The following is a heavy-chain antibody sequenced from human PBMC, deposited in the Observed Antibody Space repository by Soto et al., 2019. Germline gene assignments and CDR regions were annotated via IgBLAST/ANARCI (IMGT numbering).Heavy chain of an antibody. Sequence: GASVKVSCKASGYTFTGYFIHWVRQAPGQGLEWMGWINPNSGATKYAQKFQGRVTMTRDTSISTAYMGLTLLRSDDTAIYYCARGGGTILAPLPWGEGTLVTVSS. D-gene: IGHD3-3*01. CDR2: INPNSGAT. J-gene: IGHJ5*02. CDR3: ARGGGTILAPLP. CDR1: GYTFTGYF. V-gene: IGHV1-2*02.